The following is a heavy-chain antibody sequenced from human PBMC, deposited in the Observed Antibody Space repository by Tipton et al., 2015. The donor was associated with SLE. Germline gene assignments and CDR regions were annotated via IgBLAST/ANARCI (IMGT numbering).Heavy chain of an antibody. J-gene: IGHJ3*02. CDR2: ISSSSSYI. V-gene: IGHV3-21*04. D-gene: IGHD3-3*01. CDR3: AREGGFWSGSKPHDAFDI. CDR1: GFTFSSYS. Sequence: SLRFSCAASGFTFSSYSMNWVRQAPGKGLEWVSSISSSSSYIYYADSVKGRFTISRDNAKNSLYLQMNSLRAEDTAVYYCAREGGFWSGSKPHDAFDIWGQGTMVTVSS.